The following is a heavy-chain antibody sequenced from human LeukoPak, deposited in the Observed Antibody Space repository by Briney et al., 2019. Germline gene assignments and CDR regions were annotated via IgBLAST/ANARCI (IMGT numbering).Heavy chain of an antibody. CDR2: FIPIFGTA. V-gene: IGHV1-69*13. CDR1: GGTFSSYA. CDR3: AVNIVATTLAWDY. J-gene: IGHJ4*02. Sequence: ASVKVSCKASGGTFSSYAISWVRQAPGQGLEWMGGFIPIFGTANYAQKFQGRVTITADESTSTAYMELSGLRSEDTAVYYCAVNIVATTLAWDYWGQGTLVTVSS. D-gene: IGHD5-12*01.